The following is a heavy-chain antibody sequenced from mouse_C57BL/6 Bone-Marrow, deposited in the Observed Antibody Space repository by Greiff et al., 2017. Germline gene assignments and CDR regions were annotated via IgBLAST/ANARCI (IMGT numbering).Heavy chain of an antibody. CDR2: INPGSGGT. V-gene: IGHV1-54*01. Sequence: VQLQQPGAELVRPGTSVKVSCKASGYAFTNYLIEWVKQRPGQGLEWIGVINPGSGGTNYNEKFKGKATLTADKSSSTAYMQLSSLTSEDSAVYVCAREVENYYGSSPLFAYWGQGTLVTVSA. CDR3: AREVENYYGSSPLFAY. J-gene: IGHJ3*01. CDR1: GYAFTNYL. D-gene: IGHD1-1*01.